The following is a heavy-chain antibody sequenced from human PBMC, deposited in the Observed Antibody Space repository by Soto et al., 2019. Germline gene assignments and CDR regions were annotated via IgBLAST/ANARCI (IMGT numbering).Heavy chain of an antibody. J-gene: IGHJ4*02. D-gene: IGHD3-9*01. CDR3: GASVLRYFDWPLGNFDY. Sequence: SETLSLTCTVSGGSIRSSTHYWGWIRQHPGKGLEWIGYIYYSGTTYYNPSLKSRVTISVDTSKNQFSLKLSSVTAADTAVYYCGASVLRYFDWPLGNFDYWGQGTLVTVSS. CDR2: IYYSGTT. CDR1: GGSIRSSTHY. V-gene: IGHV4-31*03.